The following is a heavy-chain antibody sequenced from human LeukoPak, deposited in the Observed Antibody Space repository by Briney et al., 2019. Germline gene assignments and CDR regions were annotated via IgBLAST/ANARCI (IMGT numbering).Heavy chain of an antibody. J-gene: IGHJ5*02. V-gene: IGHV4-39*07. CDR2: IYYSGST. Sequence: SETLSLTCTVSGGSISSSSYYWGWIRQPPGKGLEWIGSIYYSGSTYYNPSLKSRVTISVDTSKNQFSLKLSSVTAADTAVYYCARDRCSSTSCQRGWFDPWGQGTLVTVSS. CDR1: GGSISSSSYY. CDR3: ARDRCSSTSCQRGWFDP. D-gene: IGHD2-2*01.